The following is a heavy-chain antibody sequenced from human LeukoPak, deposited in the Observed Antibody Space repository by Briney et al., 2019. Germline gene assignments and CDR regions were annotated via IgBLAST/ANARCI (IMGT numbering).Heavy chain of an antibody. V-gene: IGHV4-39*01. CDR1: GGSIRSSTYY. J-gene: IGHJ4*02. D-gene: IGHD4-11*01. CDR2: IFYRGST. Sequence: SETLSLTCTVSGGSIRSSTYYWGWLRQPPGKGLEWIGSIFYRGSTYYNPSLKSRVTISVDTSKNQFSVKLNSVTAADTAVYYCARQESSNWDWGQGTLVTVSS. CDR3: ARQESSNWD.